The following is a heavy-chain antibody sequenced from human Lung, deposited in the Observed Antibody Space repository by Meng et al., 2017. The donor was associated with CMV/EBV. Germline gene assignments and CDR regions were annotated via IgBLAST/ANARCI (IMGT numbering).Heavy chain of an antibody. J-gene: IGHJ4*01. V-gene: IGHV1-2*06. CDR3: AKSSDNGWSS. CDR1: GYSFSGFY. CDR2: VNPISDDT. D-gene: IGHD6-19*01. Sequence: QVQLVQSGSEVKRPGASGKISCQASGYSFSGFYLNGARQAPGHGLEWLGRVNPISDDTHLAQKFEGRITVTRGATINTAFMELTRLRPDDTAVYYCAKSSDNGWSSWGPGTLVTVSS.